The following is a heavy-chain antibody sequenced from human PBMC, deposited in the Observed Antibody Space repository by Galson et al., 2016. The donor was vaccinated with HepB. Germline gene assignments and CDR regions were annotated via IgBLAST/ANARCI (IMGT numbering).Heavy chain of an antibody. CDR2: ILSSSSYT. D-gene: IGHD2-8*01. CDR3: AKGGMGYCSKGVCYTSPFDY. J-gene: IGHJ4*02. V-gene: IGHV3-11*06. Sequence: SLRLSCAASGFTFSDYYMSWVRQAPGKGLEWVSYILSSSSYTNYADSVKGRFTISRDNAKNSLYLHMNSLRAEDTAVYYCAKGGMGYCSKGVCYTSPFDYWGRGTLVTVSS. CDR1: GFTFSDYY.